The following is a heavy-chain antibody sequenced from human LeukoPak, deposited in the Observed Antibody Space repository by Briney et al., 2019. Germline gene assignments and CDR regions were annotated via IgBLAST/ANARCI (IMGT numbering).Heavy chain of an antibody. CDR3: ARGRGCSGGSCYSGSLDP. Sequence: PSETLSLTCTVSGGSISSYYWSWIRQPPGKGLEWNGEINHSGSTNYNPSLKSRVTISVDTSKNQFSLKLSSVTAADTAVYYCARGRGCSGGSCYSGSLDPWGQGTLVTVSS. CDR2: INHSGST. J-gene: IGHJ5*02. D-gene: IGHD2-15*01. V-gene: IGHV4-34*01. CDR1: GGSISSYY.